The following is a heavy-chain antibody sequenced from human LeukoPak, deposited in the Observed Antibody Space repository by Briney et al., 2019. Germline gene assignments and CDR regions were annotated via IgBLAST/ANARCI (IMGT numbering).Heavy chain of an antibody. D-gene: IGHD5-24*01. CDR2: IIPIFGTA. CDR3: ARGRDGYNYYFDY. V-gene: IGHV1-69*05. J-gene: IGHJ4*02. CDR1: GGAFSSYA. Sequence: SVKVSCKASGGAFSSYAISWVRQAPGQGLEWMGRIIPIFGTANYAQKFQGRVTITTDESTSTAYMELSSLRSEDTAVYYCARGRDGYNYYFDYWGQGTLVTVSS.